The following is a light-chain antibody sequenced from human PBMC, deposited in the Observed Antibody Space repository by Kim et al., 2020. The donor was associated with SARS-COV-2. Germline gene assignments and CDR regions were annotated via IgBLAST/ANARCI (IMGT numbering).Light chain of an antibody. CDR2: WAS. Sequence: ATINCKSSQSVLYSSNIKNYVAWYQQKPGQPTKLLVYWASTRESGVPDRFSGSGSGTDFTLTISSLQAEDVAVYYCQQYYSTPITFGQGTRLEIK. CDR3: QQYYSTPIT. CDR1: QSVLYSSNIKNY. J-gene: IGKJ5*01. V-gene: IGKV4-1*01.